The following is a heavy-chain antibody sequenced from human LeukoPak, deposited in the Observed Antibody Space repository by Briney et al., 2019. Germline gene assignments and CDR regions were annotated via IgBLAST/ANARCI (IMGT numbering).Heavy chain of an antibody. CDR3: ARSIYCSSTSCPSPYYFYYIDV. Sequence: GESLKSSCKGSGYSFTNYWIGWVRQMPGKGLEWMGIIYPGDSITRYSPSFQGQVTISADKSITTAYLQWSSLKASDTAIYYCARSIYCSSTSCPSPYYFYYIDVWGKGTTVTVSS. V-gene: IGHV5-51*01. D-gene: IGHD2-2*01. CDR1: GYSFTNYW. J-gene: IGHJ6*03. CDR2: IYPGDSIT.